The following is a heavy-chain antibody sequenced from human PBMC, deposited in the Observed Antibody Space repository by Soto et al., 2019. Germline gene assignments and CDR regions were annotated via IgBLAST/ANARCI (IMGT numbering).Heavy chain of an antibody. Sequence: ASVKVSCKASGYTFTSYHINWVRQATGQGLEWMGWMNPNSGNTGYAQKFQGRVTMTRNTSISTAYMELSSLRSEDTAVYYCVRSVVPAAYYYYYRMDVWGQGTTVTVSS. J-gene: IGHJ6*02. D-gene: IGHD2-2*01. CDR2: MNPNSGNT. CDR3: VRSVVPAAYYYYYRMDV. CDR1: GYTFTSYH. V-gene: IGHV1-8*01.